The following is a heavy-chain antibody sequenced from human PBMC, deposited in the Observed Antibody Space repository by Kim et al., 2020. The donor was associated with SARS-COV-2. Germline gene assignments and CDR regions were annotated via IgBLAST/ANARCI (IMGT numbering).Heavy chain of an antibody. CDR2: INPNSGGT. CDR3: ALVGATTVWFDP. CDR1: GYTFTGYY. V-gene: IGHV1-2*02. D-gene: IGHD1-26*01. Sequence: ASVKVSCKASGYTFTGYYMHWVRQAPGQGLEWMGWINPNSGGTNYAQKFRGRVTMTRDTSISTAYMELSRLRSDDTAVYYCALVGATTVWFDPWGQGTLVTVSS. J-gene: IGHJ5*02.